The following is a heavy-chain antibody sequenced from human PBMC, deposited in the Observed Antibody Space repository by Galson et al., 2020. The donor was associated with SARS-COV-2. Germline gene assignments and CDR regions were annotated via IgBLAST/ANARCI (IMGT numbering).Heavy chain of an antibody. CDR2: IWFDGTNK. D-gene: IGHD1-26*01. J-gene: IGHJ3*01. CDR1: GFTFSDYV. Sequence: TGGSLRLSCAASGFTFSDYVMHWVRQAPGKGLEWVALIWFDGTNKYYADSVKGRFTISRDNSKNTLFLEMNSLRAEDTAVYFCTSELLGHTDFDVWGQGTVVTVSS. V-gene: IGHV3-33*01. CDR3: TSELLGHTDFDV.